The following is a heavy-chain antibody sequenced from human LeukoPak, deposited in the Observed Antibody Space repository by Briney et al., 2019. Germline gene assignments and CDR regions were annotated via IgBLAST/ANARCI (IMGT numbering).Heavy chain of an antibody. CDR3: ARVAAGPGY. CDR1: GFTFSSYA. Sequence: GRSLRLSCAASGFTFSSYAMHWVRQAPGKGLEWVAVISYDGSNKYYADSVKGRFTIYRDNSKNKLYLQMNSLRAEATAVYYCARVAAGPGYWGQGTLVTVSS. V-gene: IGHV3-30-3*01. D-gene: IGHD6-13*01. CDR2: ISYDGSNK. J-gene: IGHJ4*02.